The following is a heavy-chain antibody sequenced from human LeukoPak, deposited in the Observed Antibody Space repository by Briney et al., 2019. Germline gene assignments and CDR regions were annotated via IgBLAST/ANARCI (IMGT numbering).Heavy chain of an antibody. V-gene: IGHV1-8*01. D-gene: IGHD3-10*01. CDR1: RYTFTSYD. CDR3: ARLSQTPDYYTLGGYYYLGY. J-gene: IGHJ4*02. CDR2: MNPNTGGT. Sequence: ASVKVSCKASRYTFTSYDINWVREAAGHGLEWMGWMNPNTGGTGYAQKFQGRITMNRDTSIHTAYMELTNLRSEDTAIYYCARLSQTPDYYTLGGYYYLGYWGQGTPVTVSS.